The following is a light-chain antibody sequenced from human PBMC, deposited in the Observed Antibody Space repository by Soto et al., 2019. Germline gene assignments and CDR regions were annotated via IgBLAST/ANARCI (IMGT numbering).Light chain of an antibody. CDR2: EVS. CDR1: SSDVGGYNY. CDR3: SSYAGDYNLYV. Sequence: QSVLTQPPSASGSPGQSVTISCTGTSSDVGGYNYVSWYQHHPGKAPKLLIYEVSKRPSGVPYRFSGSKSANTASLTVSGLQAVDEADYFCSSYAGDYNLYVFGTGTKVTVL. J-gene: IGLJ1*01. V-gene: IGLV2-8*01.